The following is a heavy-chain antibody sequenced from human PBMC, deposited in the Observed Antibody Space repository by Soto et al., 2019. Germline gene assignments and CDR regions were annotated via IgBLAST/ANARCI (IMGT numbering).Heavy chain of an antibody. CDR1: GGSISSGDYY. Sequence: QVQLQESGPGLVKPSQTLSLTCTVSGGSISSGDYYWSWIRQPPGKGLEWIGYIYYSGSTYYNPSLKSRVPISVDTSKNQFSRKLSSVTAADTAVYYCARVPLIDGADYMDVWGKGTTVTVSS. J-gene: IGHJ6*03. CDR3: ARVPLIDGADYMDV. CDR2: IYYSGST. D-gene: IGHD3-22*01. V-gene: IGHV4-30-4*01.